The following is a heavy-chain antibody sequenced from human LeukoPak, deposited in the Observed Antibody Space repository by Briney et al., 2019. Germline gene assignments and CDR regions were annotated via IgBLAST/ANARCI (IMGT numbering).Heavy chain of an antibody. D-gene: IGHD3-10*01. CDR3: AREGSLGSVYY. V-gene: IGHV3-21*01. CDR1: GFTFSSYS. CDR2: ISSSSSYI. Sequence: GGSLRLACAASGFTFSSYSMNWVRQAPEKGLEWVSSISSSSSYIYYADSVKGRFTISRDNAKNSLYLQMNSLRAEDTAVYYCAREGSLGSVYYWGQGTLVTVSS. J-gene: IGHJ4*02.